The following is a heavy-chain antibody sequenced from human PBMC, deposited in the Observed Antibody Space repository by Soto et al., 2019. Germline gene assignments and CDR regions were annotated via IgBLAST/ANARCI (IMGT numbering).Heavy chain of an antibody. CDR2: IYYSGST. J-gene: IGHJ6*02. D-gene: IGHD4-4*01. CDR3: ARHSNRNYGLYYYGMDV. Sequence: SETLSLTCTVSGGSVSSYYWGWIRQPPGKGLEWIGYIYYSGSTKYNPSLKSRVTMSVDTSNNQFSLKVSSVTAADTAVYYCARHSNRNYGLYYYGMDVWGQGTTVTVSS. V-gene: IGHV4-59*08. CDR1: GGSVSSYY.